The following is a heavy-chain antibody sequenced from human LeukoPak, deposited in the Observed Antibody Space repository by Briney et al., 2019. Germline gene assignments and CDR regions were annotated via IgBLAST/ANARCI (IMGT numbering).Heavy chain of an antibody. Sequence: PGESLKISCKGSGYSFTSDWIGWVRQMPGKGLEWMGIIYPGDSDTRYSPSFQGQVTISADKSISTAYLQWSSLKASDTAMYYCARSGTVTYYYGSGSYPFDYWGQGTLVTVSS. J-gene: IGHJ4*02. D-gene: IGHD3-10*01. CDR1: GYSFTSDW. CDR2: IYPGDSDT. V-gene: IGHV5-51*01. CDR3: ARSGTVTYYYGSGSYPFDY.